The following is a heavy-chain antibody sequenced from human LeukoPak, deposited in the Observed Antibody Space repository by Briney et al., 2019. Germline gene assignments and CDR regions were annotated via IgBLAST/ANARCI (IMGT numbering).Heavy chain of an antibody. CDR3: ARDVGSGNYYNCFDY. D-gene: IGHD3-10*01. J-gene: IGHJ4*02. Sequence: ASVKVSCKASGYTFMDYYLHWVRQAPGQGLEWMGWINPNSGGTNSAQKFQGRVTMTRDTSISTAYMELSGLRSDDTAVYYCARDVGSGNYYNCFDYWGQGPLVTVSS. V-gene: IGHV1-2*02. CDR2: INPNSGGT. CDR1: GYTFMDYY.